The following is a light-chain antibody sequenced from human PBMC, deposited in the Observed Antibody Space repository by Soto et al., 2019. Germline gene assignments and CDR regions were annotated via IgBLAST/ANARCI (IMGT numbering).Light chain of an antibody. CDR1: QSVSSSY. Sequence: EIVLTQSPGTLSLSPGERATLCCRAGQSVSSSYLAWYQQKPGQAPRLLIYGASSRATGIPDRFSGSGSGTDFTLTISSLEPEDFAVYYCHQRQYWPPITFGQGTRLEIK. V-gene: IGKV3D-20*02. CDR3: HQRQYWPPIT. CDR2: GAS. J-gene: IGKJ5*01.